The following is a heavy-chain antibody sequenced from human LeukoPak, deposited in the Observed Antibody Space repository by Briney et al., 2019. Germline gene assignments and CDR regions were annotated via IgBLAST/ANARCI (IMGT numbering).Heavy chain of an antibody. Sequence: SETLSLTCAVYGGSFSGYYWSWIRQPPGKGLDWIGEINHSGSTNYNPSLKSRVTISVDTSKNQFSLKLSSVTAADTAVYYCARGGGSGWSYFDYWGQGTLVTVSS. CDR3: ARGGGSGWSYFDY. J-gene: IGHJ4*02. D-gene: IGHD6-19*01. CDR2: INHSGST. V-gene: IGHV4-34*01. CDR1: GGSFSGYY.